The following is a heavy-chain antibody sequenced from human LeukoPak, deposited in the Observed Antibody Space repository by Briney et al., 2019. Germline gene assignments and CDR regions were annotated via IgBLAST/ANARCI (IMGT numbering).Heavy chain of an antibody. D-gene: IGHD4-17*01. CDR1: GFTLSNYG. CDR3: AKGSFGDYEEVGDY. V-gene: IGHV3-30*18. J-gene: IGHJ4*02. Sequence: GGSLRLSCSASGFTLSNYGMHWVRQAPGKGLEWVAVISYDGSNQYYADSVKGRFTIPRDNSKNTLFLQMNSLRAEDTAVFYCAKGSFGDYEEVGDYWGQGTLVTVSS. CDR2: ISYDGSNQ.